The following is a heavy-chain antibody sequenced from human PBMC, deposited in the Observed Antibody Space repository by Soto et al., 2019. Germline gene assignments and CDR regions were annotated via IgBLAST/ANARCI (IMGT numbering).Heavy chain of an antibody. Sequence: EVQLVESGGGLVQPGGSLRLSCAASGFTFSSYSMNWVRQAPGKGLEWVSYISSSSSTIYYADSVKGRFTISRDNAKNSLYLQMNSLRAEDTAVYYCARDYDYGDNGSDYWGQGTLVTVSS. J-gene: IGHJ4*02. V-gene: IGHV3-48*01. D-gene: IGHD4-17*01. CDR3: ARDYDYGDNGSDY. CDR2: ISSSSSTI. CDR1: GFTFSSYS.